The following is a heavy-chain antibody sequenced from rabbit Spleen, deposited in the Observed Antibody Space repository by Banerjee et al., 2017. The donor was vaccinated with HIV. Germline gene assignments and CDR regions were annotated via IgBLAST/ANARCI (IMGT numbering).Heavy chain of an antibody. Sequence: QELLEESGGGLVKPEGSLTLTCKASGFDLSSYYYMCWVRQAPGKGLEWIACIDSGSSGFTYFATWAKGRFTCSKTSSTTVTLQMTSLTAADTATYFCARVSETSGWGEDLWGQGTLVTVS. CDR2: IDSGSSGFT. J-gene: IGHJ3*01. V-gene: IGHV1S45*01. D-gene: IGHD4-1*01. CDR1: GFDLSSYYY. CDR3: ARVSETSGWGEDL.